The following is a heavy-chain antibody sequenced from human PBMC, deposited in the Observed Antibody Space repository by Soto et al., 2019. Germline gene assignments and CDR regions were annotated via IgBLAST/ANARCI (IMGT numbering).Heavy chain of an antibody. Sequence: ASVKVSCKASGGTFSSYAISWVRQAPGQGLEWMGGIIPIFGTANYAQKFQGRVTITADESTSTAYMELSSLRSEDTAVYYCARRRVTTSRNYGMDVWGQGTTVTVSS. D-gene: IGHD4-17*01. CDR2: IIPIFGTA. V-gene: IGHV1-69*13. CDR3: ARRRVTTSRNYGMDV. J-gene: IGHJ6*02. CDR1: GGTFSSYA.